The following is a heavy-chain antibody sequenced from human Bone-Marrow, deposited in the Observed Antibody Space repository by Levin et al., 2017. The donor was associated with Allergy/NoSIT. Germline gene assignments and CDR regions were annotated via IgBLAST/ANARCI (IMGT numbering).Heavy chain of an antibody. V-gene: IGHV1-2*06. CDR3: ARGGTYYGSGSYWGAFDI. D-gene: IGHD3-10*01. CDR1: GYTFTGYY. Sequence: ASVKVSCKASGYTFTGYYMHWVRQAPGQGLEWMGRINPNSGGTNYAQKFQGRVTMTRDTSISTAYMELSRLRSDDTAVYYCARGGTYYGSGSYWGAFDIWGQGTMVTVSS. J-gene: IGHJ3*02. CDR2: INPNSGGT.